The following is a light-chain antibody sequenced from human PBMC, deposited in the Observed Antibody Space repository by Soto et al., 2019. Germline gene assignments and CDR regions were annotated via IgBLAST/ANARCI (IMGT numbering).Light chain of an antibody. CDR1: SSDVGGYNY. Sequence: QSALTQPASVSGSPGQSITISCTGTSSDVGGYNYVSWYQQHPGKAPKLMIYEVSNRPSGVSNRFSGSKSGNTASLTISGLNAEDEADYYCSSYTSSSTRVFGGGTQLTVL. CDR3: SSYTSSSTRV. V-gene: IGLV2-14*01. CDR2: EVS. J-gene: IGLJ3*02.